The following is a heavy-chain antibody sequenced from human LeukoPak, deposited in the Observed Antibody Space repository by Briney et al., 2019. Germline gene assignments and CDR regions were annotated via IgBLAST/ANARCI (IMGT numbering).Heavy chain of an antibody. V-gene: IGHV4-34*01. CDR3: ARGHCSGGSCYGYYFDY. CDR2: INHSGST. J-gene: IGHJ4*02. CDR1: GGSFSGYY. D-gene: IGHD2-15*01. Sequence: SEALSLTCAVYGGSFSGYYWSWIRQPPGKGLEWIGEINHSGSTNYNPSLKSRVTISVDTSKNQYSLKLSSVTAADTAVYYCARGHCSGGSCYGYYFDYWGQGTLVTVSS.